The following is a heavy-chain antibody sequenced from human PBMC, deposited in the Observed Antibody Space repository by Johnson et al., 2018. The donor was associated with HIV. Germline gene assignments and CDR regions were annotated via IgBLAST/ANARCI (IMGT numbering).Heavy chain of an antibody. D-gene: IGHD1-1*01. CDR2: ISYDGSNK. J-gene: IGHJ3*01. Sequence: QVQLVESGGGVVQPGRSLRLSCAASGFTFSSYAVYWVRQAPGKGLEWVAVISYDGSNKYYADSVKGRFTISRDNSKNTLYLQMNSLRAEDTAVYFCATVWRNEGRHSFDVWGQGTMVTVSS. CDR1: GFTFSSYA. V-gene: IGHV3-30*14. CDR3: ATVWRNEGRHSFDV.